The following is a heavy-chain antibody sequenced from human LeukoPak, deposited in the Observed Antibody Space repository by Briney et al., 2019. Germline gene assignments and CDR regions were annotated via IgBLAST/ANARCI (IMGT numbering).Heavy chain of an antibody. CDR1: GGSISSGSYY. CDR2: IYTSGST. D-gene: IGHD2-15*01. CDR3: AREDRYCSGGSCYS. Sequence: SQTLSLTCTVSGGSISSGSYYWNWIRQPAGKGLEWIGRIYTSGSTNYNPSLKSRVTISIDTSKNQVSLKLSSVTAADTAVYYCAREDRYCSGGSCYSWGQGTLVTVSS. V-gene: IGHV4-61*02. J-gene: IGHJ4*02.